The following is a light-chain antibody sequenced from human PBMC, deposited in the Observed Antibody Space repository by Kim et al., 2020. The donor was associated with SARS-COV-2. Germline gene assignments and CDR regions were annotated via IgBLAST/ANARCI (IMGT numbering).Light chain of an antibody. J-gene: IGKJ5*01. CDR2: DAS. Sequence: EIVLTQSPATLSLSPGERATLSCRASQRVSSSLAWYQQKPGQAPRLLINDASNSATGIPARFSGSGSGTDFTLTISSLEPEDFAVYYCQQRSNWPPITFGQGTRLEIK. CDR1: QRVSSS. CDR3: QQRSNWPPIT. V-gene: IGKV3-11*01.